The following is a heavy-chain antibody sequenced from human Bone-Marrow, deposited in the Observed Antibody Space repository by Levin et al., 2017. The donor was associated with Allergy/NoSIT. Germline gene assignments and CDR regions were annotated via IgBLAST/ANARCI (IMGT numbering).Heavy chain of an antibody. Sequence: PGGSLRLSCVASGFSFSSSGMHWVRQAPGKGLEWVAAIWYDGSNEYYADSVKGRLTISRDNSQNRAYLQMNSLRADDTAMYYCARGPSYGDYMYNWGQGTLVIVSS. CDR1: GFSFSSSG. V-gene: IGHV3-33*01. CDR2: IWYDGSNE. J-gene: IGHJ4*02. D-gene: IGHD4-17*01. CDR3: ARGPSYGDYMYN.